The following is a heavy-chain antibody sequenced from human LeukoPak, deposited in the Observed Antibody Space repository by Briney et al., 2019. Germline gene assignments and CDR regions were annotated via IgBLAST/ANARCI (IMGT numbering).Heavy chain of an antibody. D-gene: IGHD6-19*01. CDR3: ARVSGSSGRYGGLPNYYMDV. V-gene: IGHV3-21*01. J-gene: IGHJ6*03. CDR2: ISSSSSYI. Sequence: PGGSLRLSCAASGFTFSSYSMNWVRQAPGKGLEWVSSISSSSSYIYYADSVKGRFTISRDNAKNSLYLQMNSLRAEDTAVYYCARVSGSSGRYGGLPNYYMDVWGKGTTVTISS. CDR1: GFTFSSYS.